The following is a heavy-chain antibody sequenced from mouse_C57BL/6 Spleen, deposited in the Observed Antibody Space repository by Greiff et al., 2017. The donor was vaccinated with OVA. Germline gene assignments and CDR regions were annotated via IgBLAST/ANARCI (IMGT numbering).Heavy chain of an antibody. Sequence: EVKVEESGGGLVKPGGSLKLSCAASGFTFSDYGMHWVRQAPEKGLEWVAYISSGSSTIYYADTVKGRFTISRDNAKNTLFLQMTSLRSEDTAMYYCARPTGTGFDYWGQGTTLTVSS. D-gene: IGHD4-1*01. V-gene: IGHV5-17*01. CDR3: ARPTGTGFDY. CDR1: GFTFSDYG. CDR2: ISSGSSTI. J-gene: IGHJ2*01.